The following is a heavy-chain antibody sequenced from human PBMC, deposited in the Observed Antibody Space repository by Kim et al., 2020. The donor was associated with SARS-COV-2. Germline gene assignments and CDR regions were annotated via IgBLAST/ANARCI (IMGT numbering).Heavy chain of an antibody. D-gene: IGHD1-7*01. CDR2: IYYSGST. J-gene: IGHJ5*02. V-gene: IGHV4-39*01. CDR1: GGSISSSSYY. Sequence: SETLSLTCTVSGGSISSSSYYWGWIRQPPGKGLEWIGSIYYSGSTYYNPSLKSRVTISVDTSKNQFSLKLSSVTAADTAVYYCARILGGTTGHPTNGWFDPWGQGTLVTVSS. CDR3: ARILGGTTGHPTNGWFDP.